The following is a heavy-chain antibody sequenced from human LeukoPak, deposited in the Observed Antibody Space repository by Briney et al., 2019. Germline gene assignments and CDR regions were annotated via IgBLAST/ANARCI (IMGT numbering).Heavy chain of an antibody. J-gene: IGHJ4*02. CDR2: ISAYNGNI. Sequence: ASVKVSCKASGYTFISYGITWVRRAPGQGLEWLGWISAYNGNIDYAQKLQGRVTLTTDTSTSTAYMEVRSLRSGDTAVYYCASMSGYYPSYYFDYWGQGTLVTVSS. CDR3: ASMSGYYPSYYFDY. CDR1: GYTFISYG. V-gene: IGHV1-18*01. D-gene: IGHD3-3*01.